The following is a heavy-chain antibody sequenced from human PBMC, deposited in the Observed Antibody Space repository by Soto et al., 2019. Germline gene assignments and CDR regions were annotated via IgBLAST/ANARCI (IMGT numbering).Heavy chain of an antibody. Sequence: TLSITCTVSGGSIISGDYYGSWIRQHPGKGLEWIGYIYYSGSTYYNPSLKSRVTISVDTSKNQFSLKLSSVTAADTAVYYCARDTPRGYSYGSFDYWGQGTQVPVSS. CDR2: IYYSGST. J-gene: IGHJ4*02. CDR1: GGSIISGDYY. CDR3: ARDTPRGYSYGSFDY. V-gene: IGHV4-31*03. D-gene: IGHD5-18*01.